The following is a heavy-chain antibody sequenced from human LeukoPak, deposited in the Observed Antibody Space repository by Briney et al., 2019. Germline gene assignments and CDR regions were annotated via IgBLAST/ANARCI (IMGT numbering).Heavy chain of an antibody. V-gene: IGHV1-2*06. CDR3: ARVILEGIDY. J-gene: IGHJ4*02. CDR1: GYTFTVYY. D-gene: IGHD3/OR15-3a*01. CDR2: INPNSGGT. Sequence: ASVTVSCTASGYTFTVYYMHWVRQAPGQGLEWMGRINPNSGGTNYAQKFQGRVTMTRDTSISTAYMELSRLRSDDTAVYYCARVILEGIDYWGQGTLVTVSS.